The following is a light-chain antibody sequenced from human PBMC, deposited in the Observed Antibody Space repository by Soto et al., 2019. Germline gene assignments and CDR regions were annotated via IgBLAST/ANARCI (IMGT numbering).Light chain of an antibody. J-gene: IGKJ1*01. Sequence: DIVLTQSPATLSLSPGERATLSCRASQSVGTYLAWYQQKPGQTPSLLIYDTSNRATGIPARFSGSGSGTDFTLTISSLEPEDFAVYYCQQRSHWPRTFGQGTKVE. CDR2: DTS. V-gene: IGKV3-11*01. CDR1: QSVGTY. CDR3: QQRSHWPRT.